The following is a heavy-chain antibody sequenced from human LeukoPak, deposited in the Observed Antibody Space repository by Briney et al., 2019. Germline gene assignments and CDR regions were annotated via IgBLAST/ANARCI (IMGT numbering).Heavy chain of an antibody. CDR3: ARRPGIRGVEFDY. Sequence: SETLSLTCAVYGGSFSGYYWSWIRQPPGKGLEWIGEINHSGSTNYNPSLKSRVTISVDTSKNQFSLKLSSVTAADTAVYYCARRPGIRGVEFDYWGQGTLVTVSS. J-gene: IGHJ4*02. D-gene: IGHD3-10*01. CDR2: INHSGST. CDR1: GGSFSGYY. V-gene: IGHV4-34*01.